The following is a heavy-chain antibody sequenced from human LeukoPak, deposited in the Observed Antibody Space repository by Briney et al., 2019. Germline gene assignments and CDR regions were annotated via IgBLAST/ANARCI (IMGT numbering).Heavy chain of an antibody. J-gene: IGHJ4*02. D-gene: IGHD1-26*01. CDR1: GFTFSSYA. CDR2: ISGSGGST. CDR3: AKVLYSGSYYLYSPPLDY. V-gene: IGHV3-23*01. Sequence: TGGSLRLSCAASGFTFSSYAMSWVRQAPGKGLEWVSAISGSGGSTYYADSVKGRFTISRDNSKNTLYLQMNSLRAEDTAVYYCAKVLYSGSYYLYSPPLDYWGQGTLVTVSS.